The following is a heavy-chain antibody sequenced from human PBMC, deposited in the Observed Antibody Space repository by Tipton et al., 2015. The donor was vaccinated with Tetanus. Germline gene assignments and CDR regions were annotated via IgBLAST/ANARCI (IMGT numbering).Heavy chain of an antibody. J-gene: IGHJ3*02. CDR2: INQDGSQK. CDR1: EFTFSLFW. V-gene: IGHV3-7*05. D-gene: IGHD3-10*01. CDR3: ARDWRTTLDMVRGGGFDI. Sequence: SLRLSCAASEFTFSLFWMTWVRQAPGKGLECVANINQDGSQKNYVASVKGRFTISRDNAKNSIYLQMNSLRAEDTAIYYCARDWRTTLDMVRGGGFDIWGQGTMVTVSS.